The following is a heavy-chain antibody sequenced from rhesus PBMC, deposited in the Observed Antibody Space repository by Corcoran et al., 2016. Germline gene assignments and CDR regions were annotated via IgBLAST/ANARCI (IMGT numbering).Heavy chain of an antibody. CDR2: ISNGGGKP. Sequence: EVQLVESGCGLAKPGGSLRLSCAASGLTFSDYYMDWVRQAPGKGLEWVSSISNGGGKPWYADSVKGRFTISRENAKNTLYFQMNSLRAEDTAVYYCARDKGVYGLDSWGQGVVVTVSS. V-gene: IGHV3-178*01. J-gene: IGHJ6*01. CDR3: ARDKGVYGLDS. CDR1: GLTFSDYY.